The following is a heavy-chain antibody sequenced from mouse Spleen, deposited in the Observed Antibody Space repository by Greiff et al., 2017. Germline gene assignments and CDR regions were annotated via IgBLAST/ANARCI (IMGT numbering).Heavy chain of an antibody. CDR3: ARELGRYFDV. CDR2: ISGGGSYT. CDR1: GFTFSSYG. D-gene: IGHD4-1*01. Sequence: EVKVEESGGGLVKPGGSLKLSCAASGFTFSSYGMSWVRQTPEKRLEWVATISGGGSYTYYPDSVKGRFTISRDNAKNNLYLQMSSLRSEDTALYYCARELGRYFDVWGAGTTVTVSS. J-gene: IGHJ1*01. V-gene: IGHV5-9-2*01.